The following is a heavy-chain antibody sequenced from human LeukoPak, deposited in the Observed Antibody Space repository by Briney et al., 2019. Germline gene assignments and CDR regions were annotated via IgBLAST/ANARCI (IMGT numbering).Heavy chain of an antibody. D-gene: IGHD6-13*01. CDR2: MSSSGGTR. CDR3: ARVYAAAGIIWFDP. J-gene: IGHJ5*02. V-gene: IGHV3-11*04. CDR1: GFTFSDFY. Sequence: GGSLRLSCAASGFTFSDFYMTWIRQAPGKGLEWVSYMSSSGGTRYYTDSVKGRFTISRDNAKNSLYLQMNSLRAEDTAVYYCARVYAAAGIIWFDPWGQGTLVTVSS.